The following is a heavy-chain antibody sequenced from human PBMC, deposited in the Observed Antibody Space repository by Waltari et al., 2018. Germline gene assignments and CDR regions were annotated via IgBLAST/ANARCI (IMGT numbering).Heavy chain of an antibody. J-gene: IGHJ6*02. CDR3: ASGPGSYYYYYYGMDV. CDR2: MNPNSGNT. CDR1: GYTFTSYD. V-gene: IGHV1-8*01. D-gene: IGHD3-10*01. Sequence: QVQLVQSGAEVKKPGASVKVSCKASGYTFTSYDINWVRQATGQGLEWMGWMNPNSGNTGDAQKFQGRVTMTRNTSISTAYMELSSLRSEDTAVYYCASGPGSYYYYYYGMDVWGQGTTVTVSS.